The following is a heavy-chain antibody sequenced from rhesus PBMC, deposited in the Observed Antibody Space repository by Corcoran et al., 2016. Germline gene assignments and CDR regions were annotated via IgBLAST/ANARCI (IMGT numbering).Heavy chain of an antibody. J-gene: IGHJ3*01. D-gene: IGHD6-13*01. CDR2: IYVSSGST. CDR3: AGHIAAGLAFDF. V-gene: IGHV4-76*01. CDR1: GYSISSGYD. Sequence: QVQLQESGPGVVKPSETLSLTCAVSGYSISSGYDWSWIRQPPGKGLEWIGYIYVSSGSTNYNPSLKNRVTISKDTSKNQFSLKLSSVTAADTAVYYCAGHIAAGLAFDFWGQGLRVTVSS.